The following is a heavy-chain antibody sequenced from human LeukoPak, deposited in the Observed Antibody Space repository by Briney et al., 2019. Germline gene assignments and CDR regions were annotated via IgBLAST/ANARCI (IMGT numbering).Heavy chain of an antibody. CDR2: ISTDGSST. CDR3: ASYLTSIPSGMDV. J-gene: IGHJ6*02. V-gene: IGHV3-74*01. D-gene: IGHD2/OR15-2a*01. CDR1: GFTYSSYW. Sequence: GGSLRLSCAASGFTYSSYWMHWVRQAPGKGLVWVTRISTDGSSTTYADSVKGRFTISRDNVKNTLFLQMNSLRAEDTAVYYCASYLTSIPSGMDVWGQGTTVTVSS.